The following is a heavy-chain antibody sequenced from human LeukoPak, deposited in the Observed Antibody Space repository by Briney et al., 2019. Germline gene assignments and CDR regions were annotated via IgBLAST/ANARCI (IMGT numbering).Heavy chain of an antibody. V-gene: IGHV3-21*01. CDR2: ISSSSSYI. CDR1: GFTFSSYS. D-gene: IGHD3-22*01. J-gene: IGHJ4*02. Sequence: GGSLRLSCAASGFTFSSYSMNWVRQAPGKGLEWVSSISSSSSYIYYADSVKGRFTISRDNAKNSLYLQMNSLRAEDTAVYYCARVSGIAAAPNRYYYDSSGYFPYYFDYWGQGTLVNVSS. CDR3: ARVSGIAAAPNRYYYDSSGYFPYYFDY.